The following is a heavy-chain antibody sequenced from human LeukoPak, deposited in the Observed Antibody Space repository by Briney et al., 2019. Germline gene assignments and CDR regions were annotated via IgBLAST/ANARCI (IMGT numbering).Heavy chain of an antibody. CDR1: GDSISSHYY. D-gene: IGHD5-12*01. J-gene: IGHJ3*02. Sequence: PSETLSLTCTVSGDSISSHYYWGWIRPPPGKGLEWIGCMYYSGSTYYNPSLRSRATISVDTSKNHLSLKLSSVTAADTAVYYCARQDIGTAALDIWGQGTMVTVSS. CDR3: ARQDIGTAALDI. V-gene: IGHV4-39*01. CDR2: MYYSGST.